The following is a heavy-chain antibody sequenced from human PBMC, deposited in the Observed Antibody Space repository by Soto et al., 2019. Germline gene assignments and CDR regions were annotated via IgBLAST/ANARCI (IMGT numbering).Heavy chain of an antibody. Sequence: EVQLLESGGGLVQPGGSLRLSCAASGFTFSSYAMSWVRQAPGKGLEWVSAISGSGGSTYYADSVKGRFTISRDNSKNTLYLQMNSLRAEDTAVYYCAKDGKWADIVVVPASLDFDYWGQGTLVTVSS. CDR1: GFTFSSYA. V-gene: IGHV3-23*01. CDR2: ISGSGGST. CDR3: AKDGKWADIVVVPASLDFDY. D-gene: IGHD2-2*01. J-gene: IGHJ4*02.